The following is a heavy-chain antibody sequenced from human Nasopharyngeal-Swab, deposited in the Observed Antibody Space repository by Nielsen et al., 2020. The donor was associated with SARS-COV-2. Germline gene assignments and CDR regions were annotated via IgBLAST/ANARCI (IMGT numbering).Heavy chain of an antibody. CDR3: AKERTIFGVVIPSYDY. D-gene: IGHD3-3*01. V-gene: IGHV3-23*01. CDR1: GFTFSNYA. J-gene: IGHJ4*02. CDR2: ISGSGGYT. Sequence: GGSLRLSCVASGFTFSNYAMSWVRQAPGKGLEWVSAISGSGGYTFYADSVKGRFTISRDNSKNTLYLQMNSLRAEDTAVYYCAKERTIFGVVIPSYDYWGQGTLVTVSS.